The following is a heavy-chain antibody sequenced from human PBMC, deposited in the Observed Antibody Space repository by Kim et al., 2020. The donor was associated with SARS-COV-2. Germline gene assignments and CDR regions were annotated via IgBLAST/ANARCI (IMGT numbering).Heavy chain of an antibody. V-gene: IGHV3-7*01. D-gene: IGHD5-18*01. CDR3: ATIKSGYDAFEM. CDR2: IKEDGSKQ. CDR1: GFTFSSYW. Sequence: GGSLRLSCAASGFTFSSYWMSWVRQAPGKGLEWVGNIKEDGSKQFYVDSVKGRFTISRTNAEDSVYLQMSSLRVEDTAVYYCATIKSGYDAFEMWGQGTMVTVSS. J-gene: IGHJ3*02.